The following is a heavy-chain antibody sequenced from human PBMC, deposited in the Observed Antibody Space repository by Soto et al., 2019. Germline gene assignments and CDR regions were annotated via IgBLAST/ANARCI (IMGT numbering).Heavy chain of an antibody. CDR3: ARMYDPPGGPNWFDP. V-gene: IGHV1-8*02. Sequence: GASVKVSCKASGYTFTGYYMHWVRQAPGQGLEWMGWMNPNSGNSGYAQKFQGRVTMTRDTSISTAYMELNGLRSEDTAVYYCARMYDPPGGPNWFDPWGQGTLVTVSS. CDR2: MNPNSGNS. J-gene: IGHJ5*02. CDR1: GYTFTGYY. D-gene: IGHD1-1*01.